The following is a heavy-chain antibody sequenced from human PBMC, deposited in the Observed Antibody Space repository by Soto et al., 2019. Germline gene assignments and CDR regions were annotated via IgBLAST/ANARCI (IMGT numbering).Heavy chain of an antibody. J-gene: IGHJ4*02. CDR2: IIPIFGTA. CDR1: GGTFSNSG. CDR3: ARGGSGYVWFNEF. V-gene: IGHV1-69*01. D-gene: IGHD3-22*01. Sequence: QLHLVQSGAEVKKPGSSLKVSCKASGGTFSNSGISWVRQAPGQGLEWMGGIIPIFGTANYAQKFQGRVTITADESTNTAYMDLSSLKSEDTAIYYCARGGSGYVWFNEFWGQGTLVTVSS.